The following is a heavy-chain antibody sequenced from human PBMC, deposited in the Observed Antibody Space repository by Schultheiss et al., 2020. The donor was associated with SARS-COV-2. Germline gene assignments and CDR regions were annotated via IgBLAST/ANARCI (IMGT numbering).Heavy chain of an antibody. CDR2: IYYSGST. CDR1: GYSSSSGYY. CDR3: ARLKYYGSGTYNYGMDV. J-gene: IGHJ6*02. V-gene: IGHV4-61*05. D-gene: IGHD3-10*01. Sequence: SETLSLTCTVSGYSSSSGYYWGWIRQPPGKGLEWIGYIYYSGSTNYNPSLKSRVTMSVDTSKNQFSLKLSSVTAADTAVYYCARLKYYGSGTYNYGMDVWGQGTTVTVSS.